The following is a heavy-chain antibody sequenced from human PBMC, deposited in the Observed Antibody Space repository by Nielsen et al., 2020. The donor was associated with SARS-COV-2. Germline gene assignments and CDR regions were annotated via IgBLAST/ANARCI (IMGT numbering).Heavy chain of an antibody. Sequence: VSVKVSCKASGYTFTGYYMHWVRQAPGQGLEWMGRISPNSGGPNYAQKFQGRVTMTWDTSISTAYMELSGLKSDDTAVFYCAGSGSGWYNFDSWGQGTLVTVSS. CDR1: GYTFTGYY. CDR2: ISPNSGGP. D-gene: IGHD6-19*01. J-gene: IGHJ4*02. V-gene: IGHV1-2*06. CDR3: AGSGSGWYNFDS.